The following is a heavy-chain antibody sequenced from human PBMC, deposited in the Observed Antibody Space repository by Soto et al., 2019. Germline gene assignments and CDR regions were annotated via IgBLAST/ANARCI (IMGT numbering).Heavy chain of an antibody. J-gene: IGHJ6*03. Sequence: QVPLVQSGAEVKKPGASVKVSCKASGYSFTSYDMNWVRQVPGQGPEWMGWMNPNSADTGYAQKFQGRMTMSRDMSTRTMYMELSGLTSEDTDVYYCARGGFLEPHMDVWGRGTTVTVSS. V-gene: IGHV1-8*01. CDR2: MNPNSADT. CDR3: ARGGFLEPHMDV. CDR1: GYSFTSYD.